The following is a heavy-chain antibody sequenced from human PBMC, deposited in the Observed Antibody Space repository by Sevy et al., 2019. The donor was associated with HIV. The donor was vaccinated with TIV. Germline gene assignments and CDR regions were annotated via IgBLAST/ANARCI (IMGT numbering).Heavy chain of an antibody. V-gene: IGHV6-1*01. CDR1: GDSVSSNGVA. CDR2: RYYTSRWSS. Sequence: SQTLSLTCGISGDSVSSNGVAWNWIRQSASRGLEWLGRRYYTSRWSSDYAASVKTRITINPDTSKNQFSLQLNSVTPEDTAVYYCARDYIGGSRGGEGFDPWGQGTLVTVSS. D-gene: IGHD1-26*01. J-gene: IGHJ5*02. CDR3: ARDYIGGSRGGEGFDP.